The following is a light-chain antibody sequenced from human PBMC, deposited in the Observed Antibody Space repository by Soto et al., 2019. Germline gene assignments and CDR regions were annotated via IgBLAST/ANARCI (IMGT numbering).Light chain of an antibody. CDR1: NSDFAGYNF. CDR2: EVN. V-gene: IGLV2-8*01. Sequence: QSALTQPPSASGSPGQSVTISCTETNSDFAGYNFVSWFQQHPGKAPRLIIYEVNERPSGVPHRFSGSKSGNTASLTISGLQADDEADYYCSSYITSNNLRVFGTGTKLTVL. CDR3: SSYITSNNLRV. J-gene: IGLJ1*01.